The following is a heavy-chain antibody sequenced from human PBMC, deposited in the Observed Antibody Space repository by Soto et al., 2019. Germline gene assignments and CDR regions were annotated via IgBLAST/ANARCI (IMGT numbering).Heavy chain of an antibody. J-gene: IGHJ6*02. CDR2: ISGSGGST. CDR3: ARGESHSSGWTSAPYYYYGMDV. V-gene: IGHV3-23*01. CDR1: GFTFSSYA. Sequence: GGSLRLSCAASGFTFSSYAMSWVRQAPGKGLEWVSAISGSGGSTYYADSVKGRFTISRDNSKNTLYLQMNSLRAEDTAVYYCARGESHSSGWTSAPYYYYGMDVWGQGTTVTVSS. D-gene: IGHD6-19*01.